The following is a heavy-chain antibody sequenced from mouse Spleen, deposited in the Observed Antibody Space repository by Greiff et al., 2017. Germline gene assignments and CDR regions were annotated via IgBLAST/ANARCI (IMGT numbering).Heavy chain of an antibody. D-gene: IGHD4-1*02. CDR2: ISSGSSTI. CDR1: GFTFSDYG. Sequence: EVQLVESGGGLVKPGGSLKLSCAASGFTFSDYGMHWVRQAPEKGLEWVAYISSGSSTIDYADTVKGRFTISRDNAKNTLFLQMTRLRSEDTAMXFCARTNWDVPWFAYWGQGTLVTVSA. V-gene: IGHV5-17*01. J-gene: IGHJ3*01. CDR3: ARTNWDVPWFAY.